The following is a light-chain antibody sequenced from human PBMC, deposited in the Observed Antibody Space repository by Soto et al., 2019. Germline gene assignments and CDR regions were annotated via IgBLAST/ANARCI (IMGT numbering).Light chain of an antibody. J-gene: IGKJ4*01. V-gene: IGKV1-5*01. CDR2: DAS. Sequence: DIQMTQSPSTLSASVGDRVTITCRASQSISSWLAWYQQKPGKAPKLLIYDASSLESGVPSRFSGSGSGTEFTLTISSLQPDDFATYYCQQYDSYLFTFGGGTKLEFK. CDR3: QQYDSYLFT. CDR1: QSISSW.